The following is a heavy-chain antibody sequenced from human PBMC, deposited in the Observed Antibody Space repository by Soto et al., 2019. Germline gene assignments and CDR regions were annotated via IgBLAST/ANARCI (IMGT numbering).Heavy chain of an antibody. Sequence: ASVKVSCKASGYTFTSYGISWVRQAPGQGLEWMGWISAYNGNTNYAQKLQGRVTMTTDTSTSTAYMELRSLRSDDTAVYYCARDLKFPSIAAAEVDVWGKGTTVTSPQ. J-gene: IGHJ6*04. CDR2: ISAYNGNT. CDR1: GYTFTSYG. V-gene: IGHV1-18*01. D-gene: IGHD6-13*01. CDR3: ARDLKFPSIAAAEVDV.